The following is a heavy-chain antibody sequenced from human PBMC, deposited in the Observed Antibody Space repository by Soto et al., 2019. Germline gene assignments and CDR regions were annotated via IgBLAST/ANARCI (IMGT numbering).Heavy chain of an antibody. Sequence: SVKVSCKASGGTFSSYTISWVRQAPGQGLEWMGRIIPILGIANYAQKFQGRVTITADKSTSTAYMELSSLRSEDTAVYYCAIYFYSYGRHYYIDYWGQGILVNVFS. CDR3: AIYFYSYGRHYYIDY. V-gene: IGHV1-69*02. CDR1: GGTFSSYT. J-gene: IGHJ4*02. D-gene: IGHD2-21*01. CDR2: IIPILGIA.